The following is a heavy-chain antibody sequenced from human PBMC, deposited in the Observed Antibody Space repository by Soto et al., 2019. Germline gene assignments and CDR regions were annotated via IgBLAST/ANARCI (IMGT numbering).Heavy chain of an antibody. Sequence: ASVKVSCKASGYSFTSYGISWVRQAPGQRLEWMGWINAGNGNTKYSQKFQGRVTITRDTSASTAYMELSSLRSEDTAVYYCARGGEPIDYWGQGTLVTVSS. J-gene: IGHJ4*02. V-gene: IGHV1-3*01. CDR2: INAGNGNT. CDR1: GYSFTSYG. CDR3: ARGGEPIDY. D-gene: IGHD2-21*01.